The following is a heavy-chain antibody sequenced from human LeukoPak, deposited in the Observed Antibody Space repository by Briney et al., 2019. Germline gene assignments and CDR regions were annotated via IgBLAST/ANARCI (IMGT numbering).Heavy chain of an antibody. CDR2: INHSGST. CDR3: AREPGSSGNPWDAFDI. J-gene: IGHJ3*02. V-gene: IGHV4-34*01. Sequence: SETLSLTCAVYGGSFSGYYWSWIRQPPGKGLEWIGEINHSGSTNYNPSLKSRVTISVDTSKNQFSLKLSSVTAADTAVYYCAREPGSSGNPWDAFDIWGQGTMVTVSS. D-gene: IGHD6-19*01. CDR1: GGSFSGYY.